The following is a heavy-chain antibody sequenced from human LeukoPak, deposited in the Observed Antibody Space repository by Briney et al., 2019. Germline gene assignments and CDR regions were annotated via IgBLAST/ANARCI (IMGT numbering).Heavy chain of an antibody. D-gene: IGHD2-2*01. CDR3: ARDIIVVPADNYYYYGMDV. V-gene: IGHV1-2*02. Sequence: ASVKVSCKASGYTFTGYYMHWVRQAPGQGLEWMGWINPNSGGTNYAQKFQGRVTMTRDTSISPAYMELSRLRSDDTAVYYCARDIIVVPADNYYYYGMDVWGQGTTVTVSS. CDR2: INPNSGGT. J-gene: IGHJ6*02. CDR1: GYTFTGYY.